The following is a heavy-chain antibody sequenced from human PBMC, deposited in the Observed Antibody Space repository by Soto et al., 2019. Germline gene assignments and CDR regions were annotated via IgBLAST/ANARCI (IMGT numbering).Heavy chain of an antibody. CDR2: IYYSGST. Sequence: PSETLSLTCTVSGGSISSYYWSWIRQPPGKGLEWIGYIYYSGSTNYNPSLKSRVTISVDTSKNQFSLKLSSVTAADTAVYYCARDLLGIPLYYWGQGTLVTVSS. D-gene: IGHD3-16*01. CDR1: GGSISSYY. J-gene: IGHJ4*02. CDR3: ARDLLGIPLYY. V-gene: IGHV4-59*01.